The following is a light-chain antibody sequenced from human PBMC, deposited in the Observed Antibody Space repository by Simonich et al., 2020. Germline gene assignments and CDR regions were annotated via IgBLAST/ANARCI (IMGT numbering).Light chain of an antibody. CDR2: EGS. V-gene: IGLV2-23*01. CDR1: SSDVGSYNL. Sequence: QSALTHPASVSGSPGQSITISCTGTSSDVGSYNLFSWYQQHPGKAPNLMIYEGSKRPSGVSNRFAGSKSGNTASLTISGLQAEDEADYYCCSYAGSSTVVFGGGTKLTVL. CDR3: CSYAGSSTVV. J-gene: IGLJ2*01.